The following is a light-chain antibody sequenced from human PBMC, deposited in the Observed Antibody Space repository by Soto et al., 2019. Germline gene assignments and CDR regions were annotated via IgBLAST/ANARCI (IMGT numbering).Light chain of an antibody. V-gene: IGLV2-8*01. CDR3: SSYAGSSTWV. CDR1: SSDVGGYNY. CDR2: EVS. J-gene: IGLJ2*01. Sequence: QSVPTQPPSASGSPGQSATISCTGTSSDVGGYNYVSWYQQYPGKAPKLMIYEVSKRPSGVPDRFSGSKSGNTASLTVSGVQPEDGAAYYCSSYAGSSTWVFGGGTKLTVL.